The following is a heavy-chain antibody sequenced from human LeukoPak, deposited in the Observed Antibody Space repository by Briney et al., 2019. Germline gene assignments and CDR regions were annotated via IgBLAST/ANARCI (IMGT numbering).Heavy chain of an antibody. CDR1: GGAIRSGDYY. CDR2: IYYSGST. Sequence: SETLSLTCTVSGGAIRSGDYYWSWIPQPPGKGLEWVGYIYYSGSTYYNPSLKSRVTISVDTSKSQFSLKLSSVTAADTAVYYCARDLYGSGSSYFDYWGQGTLVTVSS. D-gene: IGHD3-10*01. V-gene: IGHV4-30-4*01. CDR3: ARDLYGSGSSYFDY. J-gene: IGHJ4*02.